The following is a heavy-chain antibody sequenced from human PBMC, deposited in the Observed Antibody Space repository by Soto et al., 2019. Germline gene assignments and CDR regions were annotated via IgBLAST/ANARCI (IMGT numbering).Heavy chain of an antibody. D-gene: IGHD3-22*01. Sequence: EVQLVESGGGLVQPGGSLRLSCAASGFTFSSYSMNWVRQAPGKGLEWVSYISSSSSTIYYADSVKGRFTISRDNAKNSLYMQMNKLRAEDTAVYYCARGACYYDRSGLSYWGQGTLVTVSS. V-gene: IGHV3-48*01. CDR2: ISSSSSTI. CDR3: ARGACYYDRSGLSY. CDR1: GFTFSSYS. J-gene: IGHJ4*02.